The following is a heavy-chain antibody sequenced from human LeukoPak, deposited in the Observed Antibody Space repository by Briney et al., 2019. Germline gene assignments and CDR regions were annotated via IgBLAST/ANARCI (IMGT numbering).Heavy chain of an antibody. CDR3: ARDYTDAVAKHWFDP. V-gene: IGHV1-2*02. CDR1: GYTFTGYY. CDR2: INPNSGGT. Sequence: ASVKVSCKASGYTFTGYYMHWVRQAPGQGLEWMGWINPNSGGTNYAQKFQGRVTMTRDTSTSTVYMELSSLRSEDTAVYYCARDYTDAVAKHWFDPWGQGTLVTVSS. D-gene: IGHD6-19*01. J-gene: IGHJ5*02.